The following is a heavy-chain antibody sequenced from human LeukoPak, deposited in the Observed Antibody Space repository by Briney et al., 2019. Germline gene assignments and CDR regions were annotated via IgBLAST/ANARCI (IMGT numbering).Heavy chain of an antibody. Sequence: ASVKVSCKASGDTFSTYAVNWVRQAPGQGLEWMGGSNPIIGTVTYAQKFQGRVTITTDESTSTAYMELSSLRSEDTAVYYCARGGNQLDYWGQGTLVTVSS. CDR1: GDTFSTYA. D-gene: IGHD1-14*01. CDR3: ARGGNQLDY. CDR2: SNPIIGTV. V-gene: IGHV1-69*05. J-gene: IGHJ4*02.